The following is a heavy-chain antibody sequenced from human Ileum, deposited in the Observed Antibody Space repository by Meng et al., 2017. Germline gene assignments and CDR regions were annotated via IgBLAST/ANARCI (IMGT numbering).Heavy chain of an antibody. V-gene: IGHV3-7*01. D-gene: IGHD3-10*01. CDR1: GSTFTSHW. J-gene: IGHJ4*02. CDR3: ERDFYGSGSYYADY. CDR2: IKSDGSD. Sequence: GGSLRLSCVASGSTFTSHWMGWVRQAPGKGLEWVANIKSDGSDYYGDSVKGRFTISRDNAKNSLYLQMNSLRAEDTAVYYCERDFYGSGSYYADYWGQGTLVTVSS.